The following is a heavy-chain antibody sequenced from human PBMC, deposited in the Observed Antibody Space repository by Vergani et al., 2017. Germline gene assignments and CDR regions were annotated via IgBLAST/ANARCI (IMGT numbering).Heavy chain of an antibody. CDR1: GGSISSGSYY. CDR2: IYTSGST. D-gene: IGHD2-21*02. Sequence: QVQLQESGPGLVKPSQTLSLTCTVSGGSISSGSYYWSWIRQPAGKGLEWIGRIYTSGSTNYNPSLKSRVTIAVDTSKNQFSRKLSSVTAADTAVYYCARGAVVVTADQYFQHWGQGTLVTVSS. V-gene: IGHV4-61*02. J-gene: IGHJ1*01. CDR3: ARGAVVVTADQYFQH.